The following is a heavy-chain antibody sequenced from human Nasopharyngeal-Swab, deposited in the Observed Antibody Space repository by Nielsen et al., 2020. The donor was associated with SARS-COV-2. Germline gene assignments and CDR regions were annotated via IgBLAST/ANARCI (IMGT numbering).Heavy chain of an antibody. D-gene: IGHD6-13*01. CDR1: GGTFSSYA. Sequence: SVKVSCKASGGTFSSYAISWVRQAPGQGLEWMGGIITIFGTANYAQKFQGRVTITADESTSTAYMELSSLRSEDTAVYYCARELIHFAAAAPRGDYYYGMDVWGQGTTVTVSS. CDR3: ARELIHFAAAAPRGDYYYGMDV. J-gene: IGHJ6*02. CDR2: IITIFGTA. V-gene: IGHV1-69*13.